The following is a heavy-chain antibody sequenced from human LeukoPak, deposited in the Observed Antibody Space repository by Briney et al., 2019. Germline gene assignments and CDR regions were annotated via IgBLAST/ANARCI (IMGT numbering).Heavy chain of an antibody. CDR3: ARERRSYYYDSSGWIDY. CDR2: INPNSGGT. J-gene: IGHJ4*02. V-gene: IGHV1-2*02. CDR1: GYTFTSYY. Sequence: ASVKVSCKASGYTFTSYYMHWVRQAPGQGLEWMGWINPNSGGTNYAQKFQGRVTMTRDTSISTAYMELSRLRSDDTAVYYCARERRSYYYDSSGWIDYWGQGTLVTVSS. D-gene: IGHD3-22*01.